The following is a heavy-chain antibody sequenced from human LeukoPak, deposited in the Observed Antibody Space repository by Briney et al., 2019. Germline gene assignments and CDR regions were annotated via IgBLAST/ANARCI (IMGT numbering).Heavy chain of an antibody. CDR2: IYTSGST. CDR1: GGSISSYY. Sequence: SETLSLTCTVSGGSISSYYWSWIRQPAGKGLEWIGRIYTSGSTNYNPSLKSRVTMSVDTSKNQFSLKLSSVTAADTAVYYCAREALGSSSSSYYMDVWGKGTTVTVSS. CDR3: AREALGSSSSSYYMDV. V-gene: IGHV4-4*07. D-gene: IGHD6-6*01. J-gene: IGHJ6*03.